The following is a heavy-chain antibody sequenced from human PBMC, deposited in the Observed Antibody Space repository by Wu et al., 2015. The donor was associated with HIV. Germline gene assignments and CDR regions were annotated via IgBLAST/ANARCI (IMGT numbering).Heavy chain of an antibody. V-gene: IGHV1-69*13. D-gene: IGHD6-19*01. CDR2: IIPIFGTA. CDR1: GGTFSSYA. J-gene: IGHJ4*02. Sequence: QVQLVQSGAEVKKPGSSVKVSCKASGGTFSSYAISWVRQAPGQGLEWMGRIIPIFGTANYAQKFQGRVTITADESTSTAYMELSSLRSEDTAVYYCAREVRVIAVAANNYFDYWGQGTLVTVSS. CDR3: AREVRVIAVAANNYFDY.